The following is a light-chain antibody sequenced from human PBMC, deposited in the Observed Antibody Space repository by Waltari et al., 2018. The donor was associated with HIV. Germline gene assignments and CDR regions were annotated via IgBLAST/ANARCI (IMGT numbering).Light chain of an antibody. V-gene: IGKV1-39*01. CDR1: QNIDKY. CDR2: GAS. CDR3: QQSYKIPLA. J-gene: IGKJ4*01. Sequence: IQMTQSPFSLAASVGDRVTITCRASQNIDKYLNWYLQKPGKAPKVLIYGASNLKSGVPSRFTGGGSGTNFTLTIAHLQPEDFATYYCQQSYKIPLAFGGGTKVQI.